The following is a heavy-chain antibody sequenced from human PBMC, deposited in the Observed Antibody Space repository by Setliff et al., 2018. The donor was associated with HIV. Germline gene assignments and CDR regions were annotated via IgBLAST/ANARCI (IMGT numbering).Heavy chain of an antibody. CDR2: ISPDNGVA. Sequence: ASVKVSCKASGYTFSDYFMHWVRQAPGQGLEWIGRISPDNGVAEYAPKFQGRVSMTLDTSISTAYLEIPRLTSDDAAVYFCARPRVFDSFDVWGQGTKVTVSS. J-gene: IGHJ3*01. V-gene: IGHV1-2*06. D-gene: IGHD6-6*01. CDR3: ARPRVFDSFDV. CDR1: GYTFSDYF.